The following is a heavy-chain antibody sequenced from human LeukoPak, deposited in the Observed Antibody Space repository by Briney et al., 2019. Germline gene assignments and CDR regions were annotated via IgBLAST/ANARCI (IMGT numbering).Heavy chain of an antibody. CDR2: IYYRGST. D-gene: IGHD3-10*01. CDR1: SRSINSSDYY. J-gene: IGHJ3*02. V-gene: IGHV4-39*01. CDR3: ARHGLAFGGVGFDI. Sequence: SETLSLPCTVSSRSINSSDYYWGWIRQPPGKGLEWIGSIYYRGSTYYNPSLISRVTISIDTSKNQCSLNLNAVTAADTAVYYCARHGLAFGGVGFDIWGQGTMVTVSS.